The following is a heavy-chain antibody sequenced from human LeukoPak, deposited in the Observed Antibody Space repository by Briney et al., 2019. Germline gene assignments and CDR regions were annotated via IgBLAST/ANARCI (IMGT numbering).Heavy chain of an antibody. V-gene: IGHV4-34*01. J-gene: IGHJ6*02. CDR1: GGSFNGYY. CDR3: ARAPDCSGGSCYLSYYYYGMDV. Sequence: SETLSLTCAVYGGSFNGYYWNWIRQPPGKGLEWIGEINHSGSTNYNPSLKSRVTISVDTSKNQFSLKLSSVTAADTAVYYCARAPDCSGGSCYLSYYYYGMDVWGQGTTVTVSS. CDR2: INHSGST. D-gene: IGHD2-15*01.